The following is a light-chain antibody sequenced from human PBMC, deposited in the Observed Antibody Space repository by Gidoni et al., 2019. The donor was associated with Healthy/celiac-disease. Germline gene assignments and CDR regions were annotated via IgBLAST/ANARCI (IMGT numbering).Light chain of an antibody. CDR2: GAS. CDR3: QQYNNWPPCT. J-gene: IGKJ1*01. CDR1: QSVSSN. Sequence: EIVMTQSPATLSVSPGERATLSCRASQSVSSNLAWYQQKPGQAPRLLIYGASTRATGIPARFSGSGSGTEFTLTISSLQSEDFAVYYCQQYNNWPPCTCXQXTKVXIK. V-gene: IGKV3-15*01.